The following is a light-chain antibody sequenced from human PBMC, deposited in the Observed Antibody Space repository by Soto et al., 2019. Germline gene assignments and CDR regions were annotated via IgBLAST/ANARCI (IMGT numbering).Light chain of an antibody. CDR1: QSVSSN. V-gene: IGKV3-15*01. CDR3: QQCNNWPPWT. CDR2: GAS. Sequence: EIVMTQSPATLSVSPGERATLSCRSSQSVSSNLAWYQQKPGQAPRLLIYGASTRATGIPARFSGSGSGTEFTLTISSLQSEDFAVYYCQQCNNWPPWTFGQGPKVEI. J-gene: IGKJ1*01.